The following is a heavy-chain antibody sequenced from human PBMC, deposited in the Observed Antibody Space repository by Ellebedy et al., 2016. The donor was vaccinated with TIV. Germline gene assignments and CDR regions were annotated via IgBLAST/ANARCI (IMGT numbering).Heavy chain of an antibody. D-gene: IGHD3-3*01. Sequence: GGSLRLSXRASGFSFNFYAIHWVRQAPGKGLEWVSFISYDESDKYYADSVKGRFTISRDNSKSTVTLQMNSLRAEDTAVYYCARGHPQHFYDTTIKWGQGTLVTVSS. CDR1: GFSFNFYA. V-gene: IGHV3-30*04. J-gene: IGHJ4*02. CDR2: ISYDESDK. CDR3: ARGHPQHFYDTTIK.